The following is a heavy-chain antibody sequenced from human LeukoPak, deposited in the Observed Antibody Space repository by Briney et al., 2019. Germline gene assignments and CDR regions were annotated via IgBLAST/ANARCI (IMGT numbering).Heavy chain of an antibody. V-gene: IGHV3-9*01. CDR1: GFTFDDYA. J-gene: IGHJ6*02. Sequence: PGGSLRLSCAASGFTFDDYAMHWVRQAPGKGLEWVSGISWNSGSIGYADSVKGRFTISRDNAKNSLYLQMNSLRAEDTALYYCAKERRVSSSWYGLRNGYYYGMDVWGQGTTVTVSS. CDR2: ISWNSGSI. CDR3: AKERRVSSSWYGLRNGYYYGMDV. D-gene: IGHD6-13*01.